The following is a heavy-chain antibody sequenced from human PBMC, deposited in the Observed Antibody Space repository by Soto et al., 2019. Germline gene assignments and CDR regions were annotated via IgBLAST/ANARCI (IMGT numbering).Heavy chain of an antibody. J-gene: IGHJ4*02. V-gene: IGHV4-34*01. D-gene: IGHD3-10*01. CDR1: GGSFSGYY. Sequence: SETLSLTCAVYGGSFSGYYWSWIRQPPGKGLEWLGEINHSGSTNYNPSLKSRVTISVDTSKNQSSLKLSSVTAADTAVYYCARGRYGSGSYYSDYWAQGTLVTVS. CDR3: ARGRYGSGSYYSDY. CDR2: INHSGST.